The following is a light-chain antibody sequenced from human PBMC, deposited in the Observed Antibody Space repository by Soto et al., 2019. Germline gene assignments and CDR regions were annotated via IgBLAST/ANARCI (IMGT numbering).Light chain of an antibody. CDR2: GAS. CDR3: QQYGSSPLT. CDR1: QSVSSSY. J-gene: IGKJ4*01. Sequence: EIVLTQSPGTLSLSPGERATLSCRASQSVSSSYLAWYQQKPGQAPRLLIYGASIRATGIPDRFSGSGSGADFTLTISGLEPGDVAVYYCQQYGSSPLTFGGGTEVEIK. V-gene: IGKV3-20*01.